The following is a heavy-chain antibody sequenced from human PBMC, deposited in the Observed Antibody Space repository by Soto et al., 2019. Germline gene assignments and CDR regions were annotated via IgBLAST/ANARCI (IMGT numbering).Heavy chain of an antibody. CDR3: ARSPGGSYFQY. J-gene: IGHJ1*01. D-gene: IGHD2-15*01. CDR2: INQDGSAT. V-gene: IGHV3-7*01. Sequence: EVQLVESGGGMVQPGESLRLSCAASGFTFTTYWMTWVRQAPGKGLEWVANINQDGSATKYVDSAKDRFTISRDKAKNSLYRQVNSLRAEDSAVYYCARSPGGSYFQYWGQGTLVIVS. CDR1: GFTFTTYW.